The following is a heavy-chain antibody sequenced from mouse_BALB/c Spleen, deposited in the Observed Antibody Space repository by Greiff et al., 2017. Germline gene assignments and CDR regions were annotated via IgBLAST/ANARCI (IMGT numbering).Heavy chain of an antibody. CDR3: ARADSSGSMDY. Sequence: EVKVEESGPELVKPGASVKISCKASGYTFTDYNMHWVKQSHGKSLEWIGYIYPYNGGTGYNQKFKSKATLTVDNSSSTAYMELRSLTSEDSAVYYCARADSSGSMDYWGQGTSVTVSS. CDR1: GYTFTDYN. J-gene: IGHJ4*01. CDR2: IYPYNGGT. D-gene: IGHD3-2*01. V-gene: IGHV1S29*02.